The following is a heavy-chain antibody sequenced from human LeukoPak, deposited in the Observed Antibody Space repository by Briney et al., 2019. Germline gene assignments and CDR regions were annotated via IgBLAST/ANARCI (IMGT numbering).Heavy chain of an antibody. CDR1: GGSLSSGSSY. V-gene: IGHV4-31*03. CDR3: ARVGIISEPTATFYFDY. J-gene: IGHJ4*02. CDR2: IFYTGST. Sequence: SETLSLTCTVSGGSLSSGSSYWSWIRQHPGKGLEWIGYIFYTGSTYYNPSLNSRINISVVTSKNQFSLQLSSVSAADTAVYYCARVGIISEPTATFYFDYWGQGTLVTVSS. D-gene: IGHD1-1*01.